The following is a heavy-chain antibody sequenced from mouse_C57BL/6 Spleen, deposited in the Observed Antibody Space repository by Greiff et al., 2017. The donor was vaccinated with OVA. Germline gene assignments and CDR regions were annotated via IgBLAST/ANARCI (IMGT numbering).Heavy chain of an antibody. CDR2: IRNKANGYTT. J-gene: IGHJ4*01. Sequence: DVKLVESGGGLVQPGGSLSLSCAASGFTFTDYYMSWVRQPPGKALEWLGFIRNKANGYTTEYSASVQGRFTISRDNSQSILYLQMNALRAEDSATYYCARYPTTVVGAMDYWGQGTSVTVSA. CDR3: ARYPTTVVGAMDY. D-gene: IGHD1-1*01. V-gene: IGHV7-3*01. CDR1: GFTFTDYY.